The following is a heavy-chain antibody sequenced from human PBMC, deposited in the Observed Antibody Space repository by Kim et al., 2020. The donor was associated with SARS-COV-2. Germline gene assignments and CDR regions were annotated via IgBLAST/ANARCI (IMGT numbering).Heavy chain of an antibody. V-gene: IGHV3-30*01. D-gene: IGHD3-16*01. CDR3: ARGMGYYYYGMDV. J-gene: IGHJ6*02. Sequence: PDAVEGRLTITRDNSKNTLDLQMNSLRAEDTAVYYCARGMGYYYYGMDVWGQGTTVTVSS.